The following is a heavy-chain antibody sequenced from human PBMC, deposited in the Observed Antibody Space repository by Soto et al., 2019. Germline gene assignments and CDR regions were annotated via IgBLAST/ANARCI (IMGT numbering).Heavy chain of an antibody. J-gene: IGHJ6*02. D-gene: IGHD4-17*01. Sequence: GGSLRLSCAASGFTFSSYAMHWVRQAPGKGLEWVAVISYDGSNKYYADSVKGRFTISRDNSKNTLYLQMNSLRAEDTAVYYCVGYSSTVDYGDYRYYYYGMDVWGQGTTVTVSS. CDR3: VGYSSTVDYGDYRYYYYGMDV. CDR1: GFTFSSYA. V-gene: IGHV3-30-3*01. CDR2: ISYDGSNK.